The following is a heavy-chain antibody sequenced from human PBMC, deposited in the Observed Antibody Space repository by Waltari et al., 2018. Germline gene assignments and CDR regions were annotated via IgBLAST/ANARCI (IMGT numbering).Heavy chain of an antibody. CDR2: ISESGHST. Sequence: VESGGGLVQPGGSLRLSCAASGFGLGSYEMNWVRQAPGKGLEWISYISESGHSTFYADSVKGRFTVSRDNAKNSLHLQMNSLRAEDSATYYCARDGRGPGLTKVDVWGQGTTVTVSS. CDR1: GFGLGSYE. D-gene: IGHD2-21*01. CDR3: ARDGRGPGLTKVDV. J-gene: IGHJ6*02. V-gene: IGHV3-48*03.